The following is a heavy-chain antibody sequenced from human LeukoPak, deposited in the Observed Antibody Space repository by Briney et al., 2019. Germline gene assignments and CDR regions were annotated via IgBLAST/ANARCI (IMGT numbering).Heavy chain of an antibody. CDR1: GFAFNKYW. V-gene: IGHV3-74*01. Sequence: GGSLRLSCAASGFAFNKYWLHWVRQTPGKGRVWVSSINGDGSTTSYADSVKAGFTISRDNSKNTLYLQMSSLRADETDVYYCATGKYYDSRGYYTIGHWGQGTLVTVSS. J-gene: IGHJ4*01. CDR3: ATGKYYDSRGYYTIGH. D-gene: IGHD3-22*01. CDR2: INGDGSTT.